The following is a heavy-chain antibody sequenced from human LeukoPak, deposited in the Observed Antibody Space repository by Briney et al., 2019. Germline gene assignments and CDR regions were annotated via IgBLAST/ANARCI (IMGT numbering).Heavy chain of an antibody. CDR3: ARRAGDYSHPYDY. V-gene: IGHV3-23*01. D-gene: IGHD3-22*01. CDR2: MSDSGTNT. Sequence: GGSLRLSCGASGFTFSTYGMTWVRQAPGKGLEWVSGMSDSGTNTYYADSVKGRFTISRDNSKNTVHLQMNSLRAEDTAMYYCARRAGDYSHPYDYWGQGTLVTVSS. CDR1: GFTFSTYG. J-gene: IGHJ4*02.